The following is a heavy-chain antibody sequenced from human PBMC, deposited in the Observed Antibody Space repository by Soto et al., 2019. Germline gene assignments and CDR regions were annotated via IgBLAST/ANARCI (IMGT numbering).Heavy chain of an antibody. CDR2: INHSGST. CDR3: ARYYGGYDTLFDY. D-gene: IGHD5-12*01. CDR1: GGSFSGYY. J-gene: IGHJ4*02. Sequence: SETLSLTCAVYGGSFSGYYWSWIRQPPGKGLEWIGEINHSGSTNYNPSLKSRVTISVDTSKNQFSLKLSSVTAADTAVYYCARYYGGYDTLFDYWGQGTLVTVS. V-gene: IGHV4-34*01.